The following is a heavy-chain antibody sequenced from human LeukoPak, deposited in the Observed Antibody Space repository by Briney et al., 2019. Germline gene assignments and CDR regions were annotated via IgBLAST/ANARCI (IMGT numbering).Heavy chain of an antibody. V-gene: IGHV4-39*01. Sequence: SETLSLTCTVSGGSISSSSYYWGWIRQPPGKGLEWIGNIYYSGRTYYNPSLKSRVTISVDTSKNQFSLKLSSVTAADTAVYYCARALSSSWHYYYYYYMDVWGKGTTVTISS. D-gene: IGHD6-13*01. CDR3: ARALSSSWHYYYYYYMDV. CDR1: GGSISSSSYY. CDR2: IYYSGRT. J-gene: IGHJ6*03.